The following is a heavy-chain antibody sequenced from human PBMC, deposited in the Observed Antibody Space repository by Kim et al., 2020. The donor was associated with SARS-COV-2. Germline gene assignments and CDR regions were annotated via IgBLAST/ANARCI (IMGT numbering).Heavy chain of an antibody. V-gene: IGHV4-34*01. CDR1: GGSFSGYY. J-gene: IGHJ4*02. CDR2: INHSGST. CDR3: ARARGRVIVVVVAATLGYFDY. Sequence: SETLSLTCAVYGGSFSGYYWSWIRQPPGKGLEWIGEINHSGSTNYNPSLKSRVTISVDTSKNQFSLKLSSVTAADTAVYYCARARGRVIVVVVAATLGYFDYGGQGTLVTVSS. D-gene: IGHD2-15*01.